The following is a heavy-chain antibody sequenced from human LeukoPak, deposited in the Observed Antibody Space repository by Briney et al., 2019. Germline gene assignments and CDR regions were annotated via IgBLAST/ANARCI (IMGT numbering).Heavy chain of an antibody. V-gene: IGHV3-11*05. D-gene: IGHD3-22*01. CDR2: ISSSGSST. J-gene: IGHJ4*02. CDR3: ARADSSSWFDY. Sequence: PGGSLRLSCAASGFSFSDYYMVWIRQAPGKGPEWVSVISSSGSSTNYAGSVRGRFTVSRDNAKNSLFLQMNRLRPEDSAVYYCARADSSSWFDYWGQGTLVTVSS. CDR1: GFSFSDYY.